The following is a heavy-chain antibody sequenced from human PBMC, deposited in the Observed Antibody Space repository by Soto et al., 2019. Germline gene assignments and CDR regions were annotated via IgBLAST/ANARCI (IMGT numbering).Heavy chain of an antibody. D-gene: IGHD5-18*01. CDR1: GFTFSIYA. V-gene: IGHV3-23*01. Sequence: AGGSLRLSCAASGFTFSIYAMSWVRQAPGKGLEWVSAISGSGGSRYYADSVKGRFTISRDNSKNTLYLQMNSLRAEDTAVYYCAKWGYTAMDNDYWGQGTLVTVSS. CDR3: AKWGYTAMDNDY. J-gene: IGHJ4*02. CDR2: ISGSGGSR.